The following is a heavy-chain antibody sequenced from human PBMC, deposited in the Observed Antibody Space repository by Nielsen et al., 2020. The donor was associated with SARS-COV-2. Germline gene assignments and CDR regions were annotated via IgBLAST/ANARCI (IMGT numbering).Heavy chain of an antibody. CDR3: ARHPREDIVVVPAADA. CDR1: GFTFSSYA. D-gene: IGHD2-2*01. Sequence: GESLKISCAASGFTFSSYAMSWVRQAPGKGLEWVSAISGSGGSTYYADSVKGRFTISRDNSKNTLYLQMSSLRAEDTAVYYCARHPREDIVVVPAADAWGQGTLVTVSS. V-gene: IGHV3-23*01. J-gene: IGHJ5*02. CDR2: ISGSGGST.